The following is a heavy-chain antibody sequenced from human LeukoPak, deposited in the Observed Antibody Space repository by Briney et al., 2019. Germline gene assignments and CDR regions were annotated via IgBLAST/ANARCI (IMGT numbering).Heavy chain of an antibody. J-gene: IGHJ5*02. CDR1: GFTFSNYA. D-gene: IGHD2-15*01. V-gene: IGHV3-30-3*01. CDR2: MSYTETRV. CDR3: ASARSTTWWKHVSIWFDP. Sequence: QPGRSLRLSCAASGFTFSNYAMHWVRQAPGKGLEWVTVMSYTETRVHYADSVRGRFTISRDNARSSVYLQMTSLRADDTAVYYCASARSTTWWKHVSIWFDPWGQGTLVTVSS.